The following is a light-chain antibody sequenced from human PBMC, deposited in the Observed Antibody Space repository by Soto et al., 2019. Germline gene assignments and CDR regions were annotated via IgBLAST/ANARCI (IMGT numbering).Light chain of an antibody. Sequence: QSVLTQPRSVSGSPGQSVTISCTGTSSDVGGYNYVSWYQQHPGKAPKLMIYDVSKRPSGVPDRFSGSKSGNTASLTISGLQAEDEADYYCCSYTISSALQVFGTGTKVTVL. CDR2: DVS. V-gene: IGLV2-11*01. J-gene: IGLJ1*01. CDR3: CSYTISSALQV. CDR1: SSDVGGYNY.